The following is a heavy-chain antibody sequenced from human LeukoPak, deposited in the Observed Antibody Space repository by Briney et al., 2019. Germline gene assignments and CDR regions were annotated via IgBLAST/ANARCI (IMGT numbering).Heavy chain of an antibody. CDR1: GFTFGAYW. D-gene: IGHD3-16*02. J-gene: IGHJ4*02. Sequence: GGSLRLSCAASGFTFGAYWMSWFRQAPGKGPEWVASIKDDGSAQFYVDSLEGRFTISRDNAKNTLYLQMDTMRVEDTAVYYCARHIVGEQNFDYWSQGTVVTVSS. CDR3: ARHIVGEQNFDY. CDR2: IKDDGSAQ. V-gene: IGHV3-7*01.